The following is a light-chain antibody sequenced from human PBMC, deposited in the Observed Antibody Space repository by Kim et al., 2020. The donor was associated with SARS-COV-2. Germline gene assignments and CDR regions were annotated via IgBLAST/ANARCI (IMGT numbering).Light chain of an antibody. CDR3: QVWDSRAVV. V-gene: IGLV3-9*01. Sequence: SYELTQPLSVSVALGQTATIPCGGNNIENKNVHWYHQRPGQAPVLVMYRYKKRPSGIPERLSGSNSGNTATLTISRVEAGDEGDYYCQVWDSRAVVFGGGTKLTVL. CDR1: NIENKN. CDR2: RYK. J-gene: IGLJ2*01.